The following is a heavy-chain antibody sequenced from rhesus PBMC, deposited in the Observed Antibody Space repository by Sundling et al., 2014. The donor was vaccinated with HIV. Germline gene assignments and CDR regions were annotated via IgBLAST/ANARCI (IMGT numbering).Heavy chain of an antibody. CDR1: GASISLYW. Sequence: QVQLQESGPGLVKPSETLSLTCTVSGASISLYWWSWTRQPPGKGLEWIGYIFGGSPSTNYNPSLKSRVTISKDTSKNQFSLRLNSVTAADTAVYFCAREGLNGVDSWGQGVVVTVSS. CDR3: AREGLNGVDS. CDR2: IFGGSPST. V-gene: IGHV4S10*01. J-gene: IGHJ6*01.